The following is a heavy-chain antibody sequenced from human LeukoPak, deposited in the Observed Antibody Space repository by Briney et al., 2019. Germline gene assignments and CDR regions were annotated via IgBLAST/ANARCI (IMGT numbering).Heavy chain of an antibody. CDR3: ARDRRICSSTSCPTYYYYYYMDV. CDR1: GGSISSGSYY. Sequence: SETLSLTCTVSGGSISSGSYYWSWIRQPAGKGLEWIGRIYTSGSTNYNPSLKSRVTISVDTSKNQFSLKLSSVTAADTAVYYCARDRRICSSTSCPTYYYYYYMDVWGKGNTVTVSS. CDR2: IYTSGST. J-gene: IGHJ6*03. V-gene: IGHV4-61*02. D-gene: IGHD2-2*01.